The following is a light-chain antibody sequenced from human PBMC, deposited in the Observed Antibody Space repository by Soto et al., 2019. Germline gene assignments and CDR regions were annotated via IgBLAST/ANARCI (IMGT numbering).Light chain of an antibody. V-gene: IGKV4-1*01. CDR3: QQYYRTPPYT. CDR2: WAS. J-gene: IGKJ2*01. CDR1: QSVLYSSNNKNY. Sequence: DIVMTQSPDSLAVSLGERATINCKSSQSVLYSSNNKNYLAWYQQKPGQPPKLLIYWASTRESGVPDRFSGSGSGTDFTLTSSSLQAEDVAVYYGQQYYRTPPYTFGQGTKLEIK.